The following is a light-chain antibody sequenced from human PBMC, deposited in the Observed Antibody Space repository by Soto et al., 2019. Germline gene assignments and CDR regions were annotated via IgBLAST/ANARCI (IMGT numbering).Light chain of an antibody. V-gene: IGKV1-5*01. Sequence: DIQMTQSPSTLSASVGDRVTITCRASQSISSWLAWYQQKPGKAPKLLIYDASSLESGVPSRFSGSGSGTEFTLTISSLQPDDVATYYCQQYNSYSTFGPGTKGDIK. CDR3: QQYNSYST. CDR1: QSISSW. CDR2: DAS. J-gene: IGKJ3*01.